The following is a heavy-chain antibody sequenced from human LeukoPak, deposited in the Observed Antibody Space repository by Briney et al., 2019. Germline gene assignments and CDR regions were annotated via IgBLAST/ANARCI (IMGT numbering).Heavy chain of an antibody. D-gene: IGHD3-16*01. CDR1: GYTFTSYG. CDR3: ARGPGGSREYDYVWGSQGDYYFDY. CDR2: ISAYNGNT. V-gene: IGHV1-18*01. J-gene: IGHJ4*02. Sequence: GASVKVSCKASGYTFTSYGISWVRQAPGQGLEWMGWISAYNGNTNYAQKLQGRVTMTTDTSTSTAYMELRSLRSDDTAVYYCARGPGGSREYDYVWGSQGDYYFDYWGQGTLVTVSS.